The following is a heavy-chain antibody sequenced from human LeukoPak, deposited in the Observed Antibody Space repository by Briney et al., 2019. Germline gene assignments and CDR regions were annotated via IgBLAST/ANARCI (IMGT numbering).Heavy chain of an antibody. V-gene: IGHV3-74*01. CDR2: ITTDGSGT. J-gene: IGHJ4*02. D-gene: IGHD1-26*01. Sequence: GGSLRLSCADSGFTFGRYWMHWVRQAPGKGLVWVSHITTDGSGTSYADSVKGRFTISRDNAKNTLYLQMNSLRAEDTAVYYCARGAIAGANFDYWGQGTLVAVSS. CDR1: GFTFGRYW. CDR3: ARGAIAGANFDY.